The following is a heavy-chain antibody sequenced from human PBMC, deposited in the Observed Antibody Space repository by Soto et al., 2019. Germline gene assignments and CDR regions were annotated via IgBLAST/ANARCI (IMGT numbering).Heavy chain of an antibody. CDR1: GGSISSYY. CDR2: IYYSGST. J-gene: IGHJ1*01. Sequence: SETLSLTCTVSGGSISSYYWSWIRQPPGKGLEWIGYIYYSGSTNYNPSLKSRVTISVDTSKNQFSLKLSSVTAADTAVYYCAREGHPYSSSRYFQHWGQGTLVTVSS. D-gene: IGHD6-6*01. CDR3: AREGHPYSSSRYFQH. V-gene: IGHV4-59*01.